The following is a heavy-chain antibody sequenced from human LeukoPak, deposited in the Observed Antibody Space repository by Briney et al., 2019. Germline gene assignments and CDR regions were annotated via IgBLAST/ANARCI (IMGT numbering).Heavy chain of an antibody. CDR3: ARVGSTSPYYYYGMDV. CDR2: IYYSGST. V-gene: IGHV4-59*01. D-gene: IGHD2-2*01. CDR1: GGSISSYY. J-gene: IGHJ6*02. Sequence: SETLSLTCTVSGGSISSYYGSWIRQPPGKGLEWIGYIYYSGSTNYNPSLKSRVTISVDTSKNQFSLKLSSVTAADTAVYYCARVGSTSPYYYYGMDVWGQGTTVTVSS.